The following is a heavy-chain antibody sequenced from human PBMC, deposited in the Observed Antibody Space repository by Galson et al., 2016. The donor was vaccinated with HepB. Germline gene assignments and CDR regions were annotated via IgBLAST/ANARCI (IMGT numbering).Heavy chain of an antibody. D-gene: IGHD3-10*01. CDR2: IIPIFDSA. Sequence: SVKVSCKASGGTFRGYANSWVRQAPGQGLEWMGGIIPIFDSATYAQNFQGRVTISADESTSTVYMELSSLRSEDTAVYYCARGNQTSYGSGTYYSEYYYGLDVWGQGTTVSVSS. V-gene: IGHV1-69*13. CDR3: ARGNQTSYGSGTYYSEYYYGLDV. CDR1: GGTFRGYA. J-gene: IGHJ6*02.